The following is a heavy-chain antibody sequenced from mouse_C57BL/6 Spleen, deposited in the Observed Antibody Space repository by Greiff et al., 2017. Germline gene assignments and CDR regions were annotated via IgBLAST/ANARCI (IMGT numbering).Heavy chain of an antibody. V-gene: IGHV1-80*01. Sequence: QVQLQQSGAELVKPGASVKISCKASGYAFSSYWMNWVKQRPGKGLEWIGQIYPGDGDTNYNGKFKGKATLTADKSSSTAYMQLSSPTSEDSAVYFCARIYYSEYYFDYWGQGTTLTVSS. CDR1: GYAFSSYW. CDR3: ARIYYSEYYFDY. CDR2: IYPGDGDT. J-gene: IGHJ2*01. D-gene: IGHD1-1*01.